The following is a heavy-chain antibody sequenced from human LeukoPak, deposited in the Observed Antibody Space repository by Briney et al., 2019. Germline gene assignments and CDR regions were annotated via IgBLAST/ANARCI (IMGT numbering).Heavy chain of an antibody. CDR3: AKREIMGNWFDP. V-gene: IGHV4-39*01. CDR1: GGSISSSSYY. CDR2: IYYSGST. D-gene: IGHD3-16*01. J-gene: IGHJ5*02. Sequence: PSETLSLTCTVSGGSISSSSYYWGWIRQPPGKGLEWIGSIYYSGSTYYNPSLKSRVTISVDTSKNQFSLKLSSVTAADTAVYYCAKREIMGNWFDPWGQGTLVTVSS.